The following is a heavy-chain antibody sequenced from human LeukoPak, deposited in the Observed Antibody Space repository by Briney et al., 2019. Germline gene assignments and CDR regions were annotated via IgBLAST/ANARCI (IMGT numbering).Heavy chain of an antibody. Sequence: GGSLRLSCEASEFTFSNYALHWVRQAPGKGLKWVAVISYDGNTIHYADSVKGRFIISRDTSKNTLYLQMNSLRAEDTAVYYCARSGGLQKFDYWGQGTLVTVSS. CDR1: EFTFSNYA. CDR3: ARSGGLQKFDY. V-gene: IGHV3-30-3*01. CDR2: ISYDGNTI. J-gene: IGHJ4*02. D-gene: IGHD4-11*01.